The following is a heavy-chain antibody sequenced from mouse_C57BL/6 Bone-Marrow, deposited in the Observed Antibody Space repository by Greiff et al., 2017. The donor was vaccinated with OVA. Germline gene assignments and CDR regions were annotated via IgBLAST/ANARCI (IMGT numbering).Heavy chain of an antibody. V-gene: IGHV5-4*01. CDR3: ARDGSFDY. CDR2: ISDGGSYT. Sequence: EVKLVESGGGLVKPGGSLKLSCAASGFTFSSYAMSWVRQTPEKRLEWVATISDGGSYTYYPDNVKGRFTISRDNAKNNLYLQMSHLKSEDTAMYHCARDGSFDYWGQGTTLTVSS. CDR1: GFTFSSYA. J-gene: IGHJ2*01.